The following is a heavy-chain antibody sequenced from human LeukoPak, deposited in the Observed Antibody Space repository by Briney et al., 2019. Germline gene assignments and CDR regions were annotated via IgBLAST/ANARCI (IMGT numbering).Heavy chain of an antibody. Sequence: PSETLSPTCTVSGGSISSYYWSWIRQPPGKGLEWIGYIYYSGSTNYNPSLKSRVTISVDTSKNQFSLKLSSVTAADTAVYYCARVGPNCSSTSCYEYAFDIWGQGTMVTVSS. CDR1: GGSISSYY. V-gene: IGHV4-59*01. CDR2: IYYSGST. J-gene: IGHJ3*02. CDR3: ARVGPNCSSTSCYEYAFDI. D-gene: IGHD2-2*01.